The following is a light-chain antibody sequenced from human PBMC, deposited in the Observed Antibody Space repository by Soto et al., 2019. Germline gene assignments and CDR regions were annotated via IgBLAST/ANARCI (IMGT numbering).Light chain of an antibody. CDR3: GSWDSSLSAYV. J-gene: IGLJ1*01. Sequence: VLTQPPSVSAAPGQKVTISCSGSSSNIGGNSVSWYQQLPGTAPKLLIYDDNKRPSGIPDRFSGSKSGTSATLGITGFQTGDEDDYYCGSWDSSLSAYVFVSGTKV. CDR1: SSNIGGNS. V-gene: IGLV1-51*01. CDR2: DDN.